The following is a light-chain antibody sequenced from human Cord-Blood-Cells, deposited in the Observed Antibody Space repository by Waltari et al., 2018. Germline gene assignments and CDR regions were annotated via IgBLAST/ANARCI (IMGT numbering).Light chain of an antibody. CDR2: AAS. V-gene: IGKV1-39*01. CDR1: QSISSY. Sequence: DPVSITCRASQSISSYLNWYQQKPGKAPKLLIYAASSLQSGVPSRFSGSGSGTDFTLTISSLQPEDFATYYCQQSYSTPPWFTFDPGTKVDIK. CDR3: QQSYSTPPWFT. J-gene: IGKJ3*01.